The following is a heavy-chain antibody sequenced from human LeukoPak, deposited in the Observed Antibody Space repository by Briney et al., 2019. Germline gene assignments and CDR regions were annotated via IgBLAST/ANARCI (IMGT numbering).Heavy chain of an antibody. D-gene: IGHD6-13*01. J-gene: IGHJ6*02. CDR3: ARDKTAAGLGVYYYYGMDV. CDR2: ISAYNGNT. Sequence: GASVKVSCKASGYTFTSYGISWVRQAPGQGLEWMGWISAYNGNTNYAQKLQGRVTMTTDTSTSTAYMELRSLRSDDTAVYYCARDKTAAGLGVYYYYGMDVWGQGTTVTVSS. V-gene: IGHV1-18*01. CDR1: GYTFTSYG.